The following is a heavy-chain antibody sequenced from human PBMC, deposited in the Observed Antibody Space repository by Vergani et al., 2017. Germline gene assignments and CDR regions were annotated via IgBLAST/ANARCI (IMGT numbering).Heavy chain of an antibody. D-gene: IGHD3-22*01. Sequence: QVQLQQSGPGLVKPSQTLSLTCAISGDSVSSNSAAWNWIRQSPSRGLEWLGRTYYRSKWYNDYAVSVKSRITINPDTSKNQFSLKLSSVTAADTAVYYCARGRRYYYDSSGYYYVLDYWGQGTLVTVSS. CDR1: GDSVSSNSAA. CDR3: ARGRRYYYDSSGYYYVLDY. V-gene: IGHV6-1*01. CDR2: TYYRSKWYN. J-gene: IGHJ4*02.